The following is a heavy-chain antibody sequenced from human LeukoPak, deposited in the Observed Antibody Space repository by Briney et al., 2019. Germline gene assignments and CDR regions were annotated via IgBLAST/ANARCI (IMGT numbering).Heavy chain of an antibody. CDR2: ISGSGGST. J-gene: IGHJ4*02. V-gene: IGHV3-23*01. CDR3: AKTRGYSYGPSFYYFDY. Sequence: HTGGSLRLSCAASGFTFSSYAMSWVRQAPGKGLEWVSAISGSGGSTYYADSVKGRFTISRDNSKNTLYLQMNSLRAEDTAVYYCAKTRGYSYGPSFYYFDYWGQGTLVTVPS. D-gene: IGHD5-18*01. CDR1: GFTFSSYA.